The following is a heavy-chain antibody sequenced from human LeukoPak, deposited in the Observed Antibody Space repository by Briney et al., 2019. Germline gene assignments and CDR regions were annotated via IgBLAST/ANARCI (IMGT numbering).Heavy chain of an antibody. D-gene: IGHD2-8*01. V-gene: IGHV3-74*01. CDR2: INGDGSTT. CDR1: GYTFSSYW. J-gene: IGHJ4*02. Sequence: PGGSLRLSCAASGYTFSSYWVHWLRQAPGKGLVWVSRINGDGSTTSYADSVKGRFTISRHNAKNSLYLQMNNLGAEDPAVYYCATDPASYCTSSTCDFDYWGQGTLVTVSS. CDR3: ATDPASYCTSSTCDFDY.